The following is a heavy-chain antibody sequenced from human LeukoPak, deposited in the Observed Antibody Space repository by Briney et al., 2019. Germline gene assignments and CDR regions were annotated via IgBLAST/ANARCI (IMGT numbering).Heavy chain of an antibody. Sequence: PSETLSLTCAVYGGSFSGYYWSWIRQPPGKGLEWIGEINHSEATDYNPSFKSRVTISVDTSKNQFSLKLSSVTAADTAVYYCAREAQYCSGGSCYGEYFQHWGQGTLVTVSS. V-gene: IGHV4-34*01. CDR3: AREAQYCSGGSCYGEYFQH. CDR2: INHSEAT. CDR1: GGSFSGYY. D-gene: IGHD2-15*01. J-gene: IGHJ1*01.